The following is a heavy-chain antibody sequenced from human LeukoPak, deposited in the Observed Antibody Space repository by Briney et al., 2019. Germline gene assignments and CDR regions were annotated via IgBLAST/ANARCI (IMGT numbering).Heavy chain of an antibody. V-gene: IGHV4-38-2*02. CDR3: AKDLNYYASGNLFDY. Sequence: SETLSLTCTVSGYSISSGYYWGWIRQPPGKGLEWIGSIYHSGSTYYNPSLKSRVTISVDTSKNQFSLKMRFVTAADTAVYYCAKDLNYYASGNLFDYWGQGTLVTVSS. CDR1: GYSISSGYY. CDR2: IYHSGST. D-gene: IGHD3-10*01. J-gene: IGHJ4*02.